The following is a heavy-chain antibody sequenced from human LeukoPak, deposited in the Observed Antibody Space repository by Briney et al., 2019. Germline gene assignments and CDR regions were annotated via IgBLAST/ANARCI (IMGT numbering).Heavy chain of an antibody. D-gene: IGHD3-22*01. Sequence: PGTSLRLSCAASGFTFSSYGMHWVRQAPGKGLEWVAVISYDGSNKYYADSVKGRFTISRDNSKNTLYLQMNSLRAEDTAVYYCATYYDSSGYWWAFDIWGQGTMVTVSS. CDR3: ATYYDSSGYWWAFDI. CDR2: ISYDGSNK. CDR1: GFTFSSYG. V-gene: IGHV3-30*03. J-gene: IGHJ3*02.